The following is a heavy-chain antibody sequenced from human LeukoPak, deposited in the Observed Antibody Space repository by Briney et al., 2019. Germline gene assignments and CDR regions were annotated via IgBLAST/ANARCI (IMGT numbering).Heavy chain of an antibody. CDR3: ASGLATVPHEGAFDY. CDR2: INHSGST. V-gene: IGHV4-34*01. D-gene: IGHD5-12*01. Sequence: SETLSLTCAVYGGFFSGYYWSWIRQPPGKGLEWIGEINHSGSTNYNPSLKSRVTISVDTSKNQFSLKLSSVTAADTAVYYCASGLATVPHEGAFDYWGQGTLVTVSS. J-gene: IGHJ4*02. CDR1: GGFFSGYY.